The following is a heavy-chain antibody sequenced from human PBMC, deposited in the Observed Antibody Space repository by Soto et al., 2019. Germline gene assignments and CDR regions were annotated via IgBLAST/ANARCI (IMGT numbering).Heavy chain of an antibody. CDR3: ARALANYDILTGPPTHYYYGMDV. J-gene: IGHJ6*02. D-gene: IGHD3-9*01. CDR1: GGSFSGYY. Sequence: PSEALSLTCAVYGGSFSGYYWSWIRQPPWKGLEWIGEINHSGSTNYNPSLKSRVTISVDTSKNQFSLKLSSVTAADTAVYYCARALANYDILTGPPTHYYYGMDVWGQGTTVTVSS. V-gene: IGHV4-34*01. CDR2: INHSGST.